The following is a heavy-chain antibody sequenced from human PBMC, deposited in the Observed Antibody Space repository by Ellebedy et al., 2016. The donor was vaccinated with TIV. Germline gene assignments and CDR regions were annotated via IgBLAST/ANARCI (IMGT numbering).Heavy chain of an antibody. CDR2: IYPGDSDT. CDR3: ARRPFRSRSLYDY. Sequence: GESLKISCKGSGYSFTSYWVGWVRQMPGKGLEWMGTIYPGDSDTSYSPSFQGQVTISADKSISTAYLQWSSLKASDTAMYYCARRPFRSRSLYDYWGQGTLVTVSS. D-gene: IGHD3-3*01. CDR1: GYSFTSYW. V-gene: IGHV5-51*01. J-gene: IGHJ4*02.